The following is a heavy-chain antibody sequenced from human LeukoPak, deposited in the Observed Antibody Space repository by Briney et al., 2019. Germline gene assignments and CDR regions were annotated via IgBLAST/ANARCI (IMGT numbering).Heavy chain of an antibody. Sequence: TLSLTCTVSGGSISSGSYYWSWIRQPAGKGLEWIGRIYTSGSTNYNPSLKSRVTISVDTSKNQFSLKLSSVTAADKAVYYCARVVQSTDSSGFYLPEYFQHWGQGTLVTVSS. J-gene: IGHJ1*01. CDR3: ARVVQSTDSSGFYLPEYFQH. V-gene: IGHV4-61*02. D-gene: IGHD3-22*01. CDR2: IYTSGST. CDR1: GGSISSGSYY.